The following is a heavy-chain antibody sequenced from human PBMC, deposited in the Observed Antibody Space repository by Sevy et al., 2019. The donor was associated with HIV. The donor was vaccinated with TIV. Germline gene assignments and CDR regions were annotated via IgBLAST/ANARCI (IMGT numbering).Heavy chain of an antibody. Sequence: SETLSLTCTVSGGSISSYYWSWIRHPPGKGLEWIGYIYYSGSTNYNPSLKSRVTISVDTSKNQFSLKLSSVTAADTAVYYCARSEVRGSSWYAYWGQGTLVTVSS. V-gene: IGHV4-59*01. CDR1: GGSISSYY. J-gene: IGHJ4*02. D-gene: IGHD6-13*01. CDR2: IYYSGST. CDR3: ARSEVRGSSWYAY.